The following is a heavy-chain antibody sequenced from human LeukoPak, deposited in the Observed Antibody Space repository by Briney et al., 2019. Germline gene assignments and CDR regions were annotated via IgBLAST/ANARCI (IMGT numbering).Heavy chain of an antibody. CDR1: GFTFSSYG. CDR2: IWYDGSNK. D-gene: IGHD6-13*01. CDR3: AKSWSGLYYFDY. V-gene: IGHV3-33*06. Sequence: PGGSLRLSCAASGFTFSSYGMHWVRQAPGRGLEWVAVIWYDGSNKYYADSVKGRFTISRDNSKNTLYLQMNSLRAEDTAVYYCAKSWSGLYYFDYWGQGTLVTVSS. J-gene: IGHJ4*02.